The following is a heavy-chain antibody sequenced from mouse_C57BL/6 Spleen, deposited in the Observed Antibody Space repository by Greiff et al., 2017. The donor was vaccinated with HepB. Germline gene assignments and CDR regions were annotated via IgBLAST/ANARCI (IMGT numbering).Heavy chain of an antibody. J-gene: IGHJ2*01. CDR1: GYTFTDYY. CDR3: ARSHYDYHYFDY. D-gene: IGHD2-4*01. Sequence: EVKLMESGPVLVKLGASVKMSCKASGYTFTDYYMNWVKQSHGKSLEWIGVINPYNGGTSYNQKFKGKATLTVDKSSSTAYMELNSLTSEDSAVYYCARSHYDYHYFDYWGQGTTLTVSS. V-gene: IGHV1-19*01. CDR2: INPYNGGT.